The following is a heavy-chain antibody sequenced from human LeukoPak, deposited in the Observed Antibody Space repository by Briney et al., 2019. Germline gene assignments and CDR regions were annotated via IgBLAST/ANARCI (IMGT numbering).Heavy chain of an antibody. CDR2: IIPIFGTA. Sequence: SVKVSCKASGGTFSSYAISWVRQAPGQGLEWMGGIIPIFGTANYAQKFQGRVTITADESTSTAYMELSSLRSEDTAVYYCARGAPYSSSWYWFDPWGQGTLVTVSS. V-gene: IGHV1-69*13. D-gene: IGHD6-13*01. CDR3: ARGAPYSSSWYWFDP. J-gene: IGHJ5*02. CDR1: GGTFSSYA.